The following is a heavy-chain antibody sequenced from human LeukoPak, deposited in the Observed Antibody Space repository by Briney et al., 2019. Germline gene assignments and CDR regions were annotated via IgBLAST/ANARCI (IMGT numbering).Heavy chain of an antibody. J-gene: IGHJ4*02. Sequence: SETLSLTCTVSGGSISSSAYYWGWIRQPPGKGLEWIVTIHYTGSTYYNPSLKGRVTISVDTSKKQVSLKLSSVTAADTAVYYCARLSYSGYDRPFDYWGQGTLVTVSS. CDR1: GGSISSSAYY. D-gene: IGHD5-12*01. CDR2: IHYTGST. V-gene: IGHV4-39*01. CDR3: ARLSYSGYDRPFDY.